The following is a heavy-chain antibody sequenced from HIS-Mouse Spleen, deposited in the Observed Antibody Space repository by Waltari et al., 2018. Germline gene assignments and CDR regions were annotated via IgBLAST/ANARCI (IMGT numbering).Heavy chain of an antibody. Sequence: QVQLVQSGAEVKKPGSSVKVSCKASGGTFSSYAISWVRQAPGQGLEWMGGVIPSFGTANYAQKCQGRFTITADESTSTAYMELSSLRSEDTAVYYCARAQSPYSSSYYFDYWGQGTLVTVSS. V-gene: IGHV1-69*01. J-gene: IGHJ4*02. CDR2: VIPSFGTA. CDR3: ARAQSPYSSSYYFDY. D-gene: IGHD6-6*01. CDR1: GGTFSSYA.